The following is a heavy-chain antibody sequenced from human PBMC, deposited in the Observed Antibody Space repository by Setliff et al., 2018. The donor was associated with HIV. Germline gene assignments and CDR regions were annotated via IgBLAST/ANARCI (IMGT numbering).Heavy chain of an antibody. D-gene: IGHD3-22*01. CDR1: GVSVSGTAYY. V-gene: IGHV4-39*01. CDR3: ARQQGDSRGFYPHFDY. J-gene: IGHJ4*02. CDR2: IYYTGNT. Sequence: SETLYLTCTVSGVSVSGTAYYWAWIRQPPGRGLEWIGSIYYTGNTNYNSSLKSRISMSMVSSKKQVFLKLSDVSAADTAVYYCARQQGDSRGFYPHFDYWGQGRLVTVSS.